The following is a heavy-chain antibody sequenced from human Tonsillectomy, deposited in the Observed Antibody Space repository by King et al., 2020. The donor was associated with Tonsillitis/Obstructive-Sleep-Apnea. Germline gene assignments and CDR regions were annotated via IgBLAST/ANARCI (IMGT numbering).Heavy chain of an antibody. Sequence: HVQLQQWGAGLLKPSETLSLTCAVYGGSFSGYYWTWIRQPPGKGLEWIGEIDHSGSTNYNPSLKSRVTISVDTSKNLFSLKLSSVTAADTAVYYCARESEAFDIWGQGTMVTVSS. CDR2: IDHSGST. CDR3: ARESEAFDI. J-gene: IGHJ3*02. V-gene: IGHV4-34*01. CDR1: GGSFSGYY.